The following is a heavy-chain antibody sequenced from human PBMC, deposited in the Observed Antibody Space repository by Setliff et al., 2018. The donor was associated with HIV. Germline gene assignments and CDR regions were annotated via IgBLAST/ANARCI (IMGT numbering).Heavy chain of an antibody. D-gene: IGHD3-22*01. Sequence: SETLSLTCTVSGGSISSGIYYWIWIRQPAGKGLEWIGHVYTTGGTNYNPSLESRLTISVDTSRNQFSLKLSSVTAADTAVYYCAREATYYYDGSGYYYFDYWGRGTLVTVSS. V-gene: IGHV4-61*09. CDR2: VYTTGGT. J-gene: IGHJ4*02. CDR3: AREATYYYDGSGYYYFDY. CDR1: GGSISSGIYY.